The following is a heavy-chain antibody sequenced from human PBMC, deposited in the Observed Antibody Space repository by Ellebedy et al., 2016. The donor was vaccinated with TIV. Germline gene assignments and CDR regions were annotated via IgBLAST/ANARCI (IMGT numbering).Heavy chain of an antibody. CDR3: AHSERPYPYYYYYGMDV. V-gene: IGHV2-5*01. CDR1: GFSLSTSGVG. CDR2: IYWNDDK. J-gene: IGHJ6*02. Sequence: SGPTLVKPTQTLTLTCTFSGFSLSTSGVGVGWIRQPPGKALEWLALIYWNDDKRYSPSLKSRLTITKDTSKNQVVLTMTNMDPVDTATYYCAHSERPYPYYYYYGMDVWGQGTTVTVSS. D-gene: IGHD5-24*01.